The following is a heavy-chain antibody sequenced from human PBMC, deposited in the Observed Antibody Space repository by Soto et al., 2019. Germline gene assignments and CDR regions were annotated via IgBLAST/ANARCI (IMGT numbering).Heavy chain of an antibody. CDR1: VFTFSSFT. V-gene: IGHV3-43*01. D-gene: IGHD6-13*01. CDR2: INWDGTNK. J-gene: IGHJ4*02. CDR3: AKEAGTIYFDY. Sequence: GGPLSLPCAASVFTFSSFTMSWVRQAPGKGLEWVSLINWDGTNKYYADSVKGRFTISRDNGKNSLYLQMNSLRTEDTALYYCAKEAGTIYFDYWGQRALVTVSS.